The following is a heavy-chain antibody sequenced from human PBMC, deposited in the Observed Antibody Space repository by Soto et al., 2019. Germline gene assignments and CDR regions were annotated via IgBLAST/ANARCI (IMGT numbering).Heavy chain of an antibody. J-gene: IGHJ6*02. CDR2: INPNSGGT. Sequence: GASVKVSCKASGYTFTGYYMHWVRQAPGQGLEWMGWINPNSGGTNYAQKFQGRVTMTRDTSISTAYMELSRLRSDDTAVYYCARLATPYCSGGSRARPYYGMDLWGQGTTVTVSS. CDR3: ARLATPYCSGGSRARPYYGMDL. V-gene: IGHV1-2*02. CDR1: GYTFTGYY. D-gene: IGHD2-15*01.